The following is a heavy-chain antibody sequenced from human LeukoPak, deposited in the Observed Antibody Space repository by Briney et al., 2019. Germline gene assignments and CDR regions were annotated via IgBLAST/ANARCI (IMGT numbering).Heavy chain of an antibody. CDR1: GFTFSSYA. Sequence: GGSLRLSCAASGFTFSSYAMHWVRQAPGKGLEYVSAISSNGGCTYYANSAKGRFTISRDNSKNTLYLQMGSLRAEDMAVYYCARGGYSSSWYSPDYYYGMDVWGQGTTVTISS. CDR3: ARGGYSSSWYSPDYYYGMDV. J-gene: IGHJ6*02. V-gene: IGHV3-64*01. CDR2: ISSNGGCT. D-gene: IGHD6-13*01.